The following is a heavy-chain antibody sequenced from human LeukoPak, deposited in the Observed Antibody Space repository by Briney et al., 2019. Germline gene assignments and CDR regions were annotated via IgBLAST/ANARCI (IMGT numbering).Heavy chain of an antibody. V-gene: IGHV5-51*01. CDR3: TRNANIAIVPTAIPGMDV. D-gene: IGHD2-2*01. Sequence: GESLKISCKASGYKFTTYWIDWVRQLPGKDLQWMGVIYPDDSDVRYSPSFQGQVTISVDKSISTAYLQWNSLKASDTAIYYCTRNANIAIVPTAIPGMDVWGQGTTVTVSS. CDR1: GYKFTTYW. J-gene: IGHJ6*02. CDR2: IYPDDSDV.